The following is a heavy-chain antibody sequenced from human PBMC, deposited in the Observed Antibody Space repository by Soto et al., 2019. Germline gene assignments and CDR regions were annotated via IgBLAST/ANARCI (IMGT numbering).Heavy chain of an antibody. CDR3: ARVPGHHDSSSGFDY. CDR1: GCTFSSYG. J-gene: IGHJ4*02. Sequence: PGGSLRLSCAASGCTFSSYGVRWVRQAPGKGLEWVAVIWYDGSNKYYADSVKGRFTISRDNSKNTLYLQMNSLRAEDTAVYYCARVPGHHDSSSGFDYWGQGTLVTVSS. V-gene: IGHV3-33*01. CDR2: IWYDGSNK. D-gene: IGHD6-6*01.